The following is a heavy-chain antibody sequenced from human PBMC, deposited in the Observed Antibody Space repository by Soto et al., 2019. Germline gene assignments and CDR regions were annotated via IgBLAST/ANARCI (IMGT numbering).Heavy chain of an antibody. CDR3: ARLTLIAAAGYGMDV. CDR1: GFTFSSYW. V-gene: IGHV3-7*05. D-gene: IGHD6-13*01. Sequence: EVQLVESGGGLVQPGGSLRLSCAASGFTFSSYWMSWVRQAPGKGLVWVANIKQDGSEKYYVDSVKGRFTISRDNAKNSLYLQMNSLRAEDTAVYYCARLTLIAAAGYGMDVWGQGTTVTVSS. J-gene: IGHJ6*02. CDR2: IKQDGSEK.